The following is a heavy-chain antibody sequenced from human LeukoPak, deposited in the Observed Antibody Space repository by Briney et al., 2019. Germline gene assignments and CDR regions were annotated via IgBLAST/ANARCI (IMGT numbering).Heavy chain of an antibody. D-gene: IGHD2-15*01. CDR2: IYYSGST. Sequence: SETLSLTCTVSGGSISSRSYYWGWIRQPPGTGLEWIGSIYYSGSTNYNPSLKSRVTISVDTSKNQFSLKLSSVTAADTAVYYCAREVDYYYYYYMDVWGKGTTVTVSS. CDR1: GGSISSRSYY. CDR3: AREVDYYYYYYMDV. V-gene: IGHV4-39*07. J-gene: IGHJ6*03.